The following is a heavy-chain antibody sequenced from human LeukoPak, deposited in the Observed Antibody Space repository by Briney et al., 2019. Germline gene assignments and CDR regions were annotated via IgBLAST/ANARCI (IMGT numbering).Heavy chain of an antibody. J-gene: IGHJ3*02. CDR3: ARDFLGRAAASDAFDI. CDR1: GYTFTGYY. V-gene: IGHV1-2*04. CDR2: INPNSGGT. D-gene: IGHD6-13*01. Sequence: RASVKVSCKASGYTFTGYYTHWVRQAPGQGLEWMGWINPNSGGTNYAQKFQGWVTMTRDTSISTAYMEPSRLRSDDTAVYYCARDFLGRAAASDAFDIWGQGTMVTVSS.